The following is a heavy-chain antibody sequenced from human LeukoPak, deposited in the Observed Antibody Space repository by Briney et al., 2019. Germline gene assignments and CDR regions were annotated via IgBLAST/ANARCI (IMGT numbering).Heavy chain of an antibody. D-gene: IGHD3-22*01. Sequence: ASVKVSCTTSGYIFTGYYIHWVRQAPGQGLEWTGWINPNRGDTSFAQKFQDRVTMTRDTAISTAYLEVSRLRSDDTAVYFCARGRHSTGFYWVHWGQGTLVTVSA. CDR3: ARGRHSTGFYWVH. CDR1: GYIFTGYY. V-gene: IGHV1-2*02. J-gene: IGHJ4*02. CDR2: INPNRGDT.